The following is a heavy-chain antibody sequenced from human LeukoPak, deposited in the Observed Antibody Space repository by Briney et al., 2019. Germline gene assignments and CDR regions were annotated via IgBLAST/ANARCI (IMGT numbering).Heavy chain of an antibody. Sequence: GSLGLSCAASGFTFDRHTMHWVRQPPGKGPEWVSLIGWDGTNIDYADSVKGRFTISRDNSKNFVYLQMHSLRTEDTALYYCTKDMEWGMDVWGQGTTVIVSS. CDR3: TKDMEWGMDV. CDR2: IGWDGTNI. V-gene: IGHV3-43*01. CDR1: GFTFDRHT. D-gene: IGHD3-3*01. J-gene: IGHJ6*02.